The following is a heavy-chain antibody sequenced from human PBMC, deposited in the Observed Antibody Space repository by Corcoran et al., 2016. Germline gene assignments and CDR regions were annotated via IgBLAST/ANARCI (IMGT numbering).Heavy chain of an antibody. Sequence: EVQLVESGGGLVKPGGSLRLSCAASGFTFSNAWMNWVRQAPGQGLEWVGRIKSKIDGGTTDYAAPVKGRFTISRDDSKNTLYLQMNSLKTEDTAVYYCTTVPVGAYYYYYGMDVWGQGTTVTVSS. J-gene: IGHJ6*02. V-gene: IGHV3-15*07. D-gene: IGHD1-26*01. CDR3: TTVPVGAYYYYYGMDV. CDR1: GFTFSNAW. CDR2: IKSKIDGGTT.